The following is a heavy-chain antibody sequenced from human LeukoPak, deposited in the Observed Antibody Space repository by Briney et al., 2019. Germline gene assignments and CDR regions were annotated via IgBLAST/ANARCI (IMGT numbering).Heavy chain of an antibody. J-gene: IGHJ4*02. CDR2: ITATTGII. CDR1: GFTFNSYS. Sequence: GGSLRLSCVASGFTFNSYSMNWVRQTPGKGLEWVSYITATTGIITYADSVKGRFTVSRDNAENSVYLQMTSLRAEDTAVYYCARVGLGLFAPVYWGQGTLVSVAS. CDR3: ARVGLGLFAPVY. D-gene: IGHD3-10*02. V-gene: IGHV3-48*01.